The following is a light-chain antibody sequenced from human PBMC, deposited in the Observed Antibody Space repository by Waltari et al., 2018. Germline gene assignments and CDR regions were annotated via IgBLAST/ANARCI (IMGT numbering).Light chain of an antibody. V-gene: IGLV1-47*01. Sequence: QSVLTQPPSASETPGQRVTISCSGSHSNLGSNYLSSYQHLPGSAPKLPIYTNNLRPSGVPDRFSASKYGTLASLVISGLRSEDEADYYCCSYAGTYILIFGGGTKLTVL. CDR1: HSNLGSNY. CDR3: CSYAGTYILI. J-gene: IGLJ2*01. CDR2: TNN.